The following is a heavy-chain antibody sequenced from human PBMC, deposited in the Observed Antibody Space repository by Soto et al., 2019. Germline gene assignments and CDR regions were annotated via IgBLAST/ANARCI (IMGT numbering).Heavy chain of an antibody. CDR3: ARDGYDGSGSPYPAY. CDR1: GDSMSEYF. Sequence: PSETLSLTCTVSGDSMSEYFCSWVRQAPGKGLEWIGYIYYLGRTDYNPSLKSRVTISVDTSKRQFSLKLNSVTAADTAIYYCARDGYDGSGSPYPAYWGPGTQVTVSS. CDR2: IYYLGRT. D-gene: IGHD3-10*01. J-gene: IGHJ4*02. V-gene: IGHV4-59*01.